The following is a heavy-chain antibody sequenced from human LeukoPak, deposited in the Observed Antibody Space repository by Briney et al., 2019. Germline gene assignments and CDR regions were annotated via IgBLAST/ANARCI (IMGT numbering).Heavy chain of an antibody. CDR3: AKGGDILTGYYLYWYFDL. V-gene: IGHV3-23*01. D-gene: IGHD3-9*01. CDR1: GFTFCAYA. J-gene: IGHJ2*01. Sequence: GGSLRLSCAASGFTFCAYAMSWVRQAPGKGLEWVSAISRSGSSTDYADSVKGRFTISRDNSKNTLYLQMNSLRPEDTAVYYCAKGGDILTGYYLYWYFDLWGRGTLVTVSS. CDR2: ISRSGSST.